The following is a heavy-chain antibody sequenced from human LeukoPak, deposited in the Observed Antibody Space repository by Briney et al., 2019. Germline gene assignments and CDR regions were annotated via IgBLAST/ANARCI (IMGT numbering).Heavy chain of an antibody. D-gene: IGHD2-2*01. CDR2: ISYDGSNK. CDR3: ASGGRYCSSTSCYANAFDY. J-gene: IGHJ4*02. CDR1: GFTFSSYG. Sequence: GGSLRLSCAASGFTFSSYGMHWVRQAPGKGLEWVAVISYDGSNKYYADSVKGRFTISRDNSKNTLYLQMNSLRAEDTAVYYCASGGRYCSSTSCYANAFDYWGQGTLVTVSS. V-gene: IGHV3-30*03.